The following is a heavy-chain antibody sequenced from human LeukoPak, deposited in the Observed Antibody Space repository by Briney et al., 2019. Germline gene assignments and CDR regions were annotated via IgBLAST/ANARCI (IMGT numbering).Heavy chain of an antibody. J-gene: IGHJ4*02. V-gene: IGHV1-8*02. CDR2: MSPNSGNT. Sequence: ASVKVSCTAFGYTFDNYGIIWVRQATGQGPEWMGWMSPNSGNTGYAQKFQGRVTMTRSTSVSTAYMELSSLRSEDTAVYYCARGPPNWGYDYWGQGTLVTVSS. D-gene: IGHD7-27*01. CDR1: GYTFDNYG. CDR3: ARGPPNWGYDY.